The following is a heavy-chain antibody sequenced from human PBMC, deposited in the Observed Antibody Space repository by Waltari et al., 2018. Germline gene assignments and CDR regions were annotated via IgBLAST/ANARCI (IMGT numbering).Heavy chain of an antibody. D-gene: IGHD6-6*01. Sequence: QVQLQQWGAGLLKPSETLSLPCAVYGGSFSGYYWSWSRQPPGKGLEWIGEINHSGSINYNPSLKSRVTISVDTSKNQFSLKLSSVTAADTAVYYCARRRAAHDYWGQGTLVTVSS. V-gene: IGHV4-34*01. J-gene: IGHJ4*02. CDR3: ARRRAAHDY. CDR2: INHSGSI. CDR1: GGSFSGYY.